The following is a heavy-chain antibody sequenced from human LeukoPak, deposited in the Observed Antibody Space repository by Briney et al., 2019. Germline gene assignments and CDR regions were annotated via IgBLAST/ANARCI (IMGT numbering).Heavy chain of an antibody. CDR2: INSDGTTI. CDR3: ARAGQYYFEY. Sequence: PGGSLRLSCAASGFTFSSYAMHWVRQAPGKGLVWVSRINSDGTTIDYADSVKGRFTISRDNAKNTLFLQMDSLRGDDTAVYYCARAGQYYFEYWGQGILVTVSP. CDR1: GFTFSSYA. J-gene: IGHJ4*02. V-gene: IGHV3-74*01.